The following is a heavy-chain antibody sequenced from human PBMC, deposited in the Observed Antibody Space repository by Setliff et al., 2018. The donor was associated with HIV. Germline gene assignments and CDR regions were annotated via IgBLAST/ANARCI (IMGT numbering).Heavy chain of an antibody. CDR2: IYYSGNP. V-gene: IGHV4-31*03. J-gene: IGHJ4*02. D-gene: IGHD3-10*01. CDR1: GGSISSGGFF. Sequence: PSETLSLTCTVTGGSISSGGFFWTRIRQHPGKGLEWIGYIYYSGNPFYNPSLSSRVTISLDTSKNQFSLTLSSVTAAETVVYYCARGFDYGKRPPLYYFDYWGQGTLVTVSS. CDR3: ARGFDYGKRPPLYYFDY.